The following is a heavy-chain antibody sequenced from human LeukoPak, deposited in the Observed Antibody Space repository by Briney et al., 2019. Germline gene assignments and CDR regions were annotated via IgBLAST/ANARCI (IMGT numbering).Heavy chain of an antibody. D-gene: IGHD5-18*01. CDR2: INHSGST. CDR1: GGSFSGYY. CDR3: VRGRIQLWSQYYDY. V-gene: IGHV4-34*01. J-gene: IGHJ4*02. Sequence: SETLSLTCAVYGGSFSGYYWSWIRQPPGKGLEWIGEINHSGSTNYNPSLKSRVTISVDTSKNQFSLKLSSVTAADTAVYYCVRGRIQLWSQYYDYWGQGTLVTVSS.